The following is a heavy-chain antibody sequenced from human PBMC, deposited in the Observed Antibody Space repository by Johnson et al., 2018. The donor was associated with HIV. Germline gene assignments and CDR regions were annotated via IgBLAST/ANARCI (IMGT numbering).Heavy chain of an antibody. J-gene: IGHJ3*02. Sequence: VQLVESGGGVVQPGRSLRLSCAASGFTFSSYAMHWVRQAPGKGLEWVAVISYDGSNKYYADSVKGRFTISRDNSKNTLSLQMNSLSAEDTAVYYCARGMTTVTNHVACDIWCQGTMVTVSS. CDR2: ISYDGSNK. V-gene: IGHV3-30-3*01. D-gene: IGHD4-17*01. CDR3: ARGMTTVTNHVACDI. CDR1: GFTFSSYA.